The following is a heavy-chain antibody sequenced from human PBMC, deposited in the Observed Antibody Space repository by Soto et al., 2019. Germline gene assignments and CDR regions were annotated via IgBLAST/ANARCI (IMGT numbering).Heavy chain of an antibody. CDR3: AREGDGSYAFDY. D-gene: IGHD1-26*01. Sequence: QVQLVQSGAEVKKPGSSVKVSCKASGGTFSSYTISWVRQAPGQGLEWMGRIIPILGIANYPQKFQGRVTITADKSTSTAYMELSSLRSEDTAVYYCAREGDGSYAFDYWGQGTLVTVSS. CDR1: GGTFSSYT. V-gene: IGHV1-69*08. J-gene: IGHJ4*02. CDR2: IIPILGIA.